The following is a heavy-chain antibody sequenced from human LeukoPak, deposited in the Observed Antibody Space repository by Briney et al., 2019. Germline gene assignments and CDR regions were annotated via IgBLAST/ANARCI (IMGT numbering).Heavy chain of an antibody. V-gene: IGHV4-59*01. CDR2: IFYSGST. D-gene: IGHD3-22*01. J-gene: IGHJ4*02. CDR1: GGSISGYY. Sequence: SETLSLTCTVSGGSISGYYWSWIRQPPGKGLECVGYIFYSGSTNYNPSLKSRVIISVDTSKNQFSLKLSSVTAADTAAYYCARARYYYDSSGYLYFDYWGQGTLVTVSS. CDR3: ARARYYYDSSGYLYFDY.